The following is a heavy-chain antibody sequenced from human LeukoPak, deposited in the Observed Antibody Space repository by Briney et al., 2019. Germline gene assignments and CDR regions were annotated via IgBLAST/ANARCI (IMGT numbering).Heavy chain of an antibody. CDR2: IKQDGSEK. J-gene: IGHJ4*02. CDR3: AREDTAYYYFDY. V-gene: IGHV3-7*03. CDR1: GFTFSSYW. D-gene: IGHD2-21*01. Sequence: GGSLRLSSAASGFTFSSYWMSWVRQAPGKGLEWVANIKQDGSEKYHVDSVKGRFTISRDNAKNSLYLQMNSLRAEDTAVYYCAREDTAYYYFDYWGQGTLVTVSS.